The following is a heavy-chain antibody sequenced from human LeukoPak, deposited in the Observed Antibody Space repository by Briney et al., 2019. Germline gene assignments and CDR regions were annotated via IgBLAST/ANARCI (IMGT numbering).Heavy chain of an antibody. CDR1: GYTFTGYY. V-gene: IGHV1-2*02. Sequence: ASVKVSCKASGYTFTGYYMHWVRQAPGQGLEWMGWINPNSGGTNYAQKFQGRVTMTRDTSMNTAYMELSRLRSDDTAVYYCARGGTVLRPNSPYDYWGQGTLVTVSS. D-gene: IGHD4-17*01. J-gene: IGHJ4*02. CDR3: ARGGTVLRPNSPYDY. CDR2: INPNSGGT.